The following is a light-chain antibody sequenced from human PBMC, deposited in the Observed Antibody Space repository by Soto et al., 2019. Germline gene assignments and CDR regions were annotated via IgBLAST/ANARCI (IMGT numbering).Light chain of an antibody. CDR2: DVD. CDR1: SSDIGGYNH. Sequence: QSALNQPTSVSGSPGQSITISCTGVSSDIGGYNHVSWYQQHPGKVPRLIIYDVDNRPLGVSNRFSGSQSGNTASLTISGLQAEDEAEYYCCAYTARTTLSWVFGGGTKLTVL. V-gene: IGLV2-14*03. CDR3: CAYTARTTLSWV. J-gene: IGLJ3*02.